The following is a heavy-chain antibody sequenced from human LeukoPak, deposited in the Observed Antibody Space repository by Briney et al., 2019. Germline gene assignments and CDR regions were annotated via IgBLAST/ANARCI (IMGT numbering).Heavy chain of an antibody. J-gene: IGHJ4*02. V-gene: IGHV4-38-2*01. CDR3: ARSAYYYDSSLLD. Sequence: SETLSLTCAVSGYSITSGYYWGWIRQPPGKGLEWVWAIYHSGTTYDNPSLKSRVTISVDTSKNQFSLNLSSVTAADTAVYYCARSAYYYDSSLLDWGQGILVTVSS. CDR1: GYSITSGYY. D-gene: IGHD3-22*01. CDR2: IYHSGTT.